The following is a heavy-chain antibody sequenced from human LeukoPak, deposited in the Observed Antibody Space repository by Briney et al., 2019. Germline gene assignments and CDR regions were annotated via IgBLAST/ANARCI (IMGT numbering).Heavy chain of an antibody. Sequence: SQTLSLNRTVSGGSITSGGYYWSWVRQHPGKGLEWIGYTYYSGRSYYNPSLKSRVTISEDTSNHQFSLKLSSVAAADTAVYFCARVKATYGDYYFDQWGQGTLVTVSS. CDR2: TYYSGRS. CDR3: ARVKATYGDYYFDQ. J-gene: IGHJ4*02. CDR1: GGSITSGGYY. D-gene: IGHD4-17*01. V-gene: IGHV4-31*03.